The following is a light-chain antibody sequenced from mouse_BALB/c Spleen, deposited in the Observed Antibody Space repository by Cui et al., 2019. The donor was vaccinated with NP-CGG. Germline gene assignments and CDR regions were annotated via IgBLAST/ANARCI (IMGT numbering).Light chain of an antibody. J-gene: IGLJ1*01. Sequence: ALVTQGSPHTTSPGETVTLTCRSSTGAVTTSNYANWVQEKPDHLFTGLIGGTNNRAPGVPARFSGSLIGDKAALTITGAQTEDEAIYFCTLWYSNHWVFGGGTKLTVL. CDR2: GTN. CDR3: TLWYSNHWV. V-gene: IGLV1*01. CDR1: TGAVTTSNY.